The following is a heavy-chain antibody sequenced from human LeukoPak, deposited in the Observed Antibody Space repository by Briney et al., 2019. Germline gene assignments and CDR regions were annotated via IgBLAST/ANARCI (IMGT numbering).Heavy chain of an antibody. Sequence: ASVKVSFKASGYTFTGYYMHWVRQAPGQGREWMGWINPNSGGTNYAQKFQGWVTMTRDTSISTAYMELSRLRSDDTAVYYCARGAIMVRGVTPTFDYWGQGTLVTVSS. V-gene: IGHV1-2*04. D-gene: IGHD3-10*01. CDR1: GYTFTGYY. J-gene: IGHJ4*02. CDR2: INPNSGGT. CDR3: ARGAIMVRGVTPTFDY.